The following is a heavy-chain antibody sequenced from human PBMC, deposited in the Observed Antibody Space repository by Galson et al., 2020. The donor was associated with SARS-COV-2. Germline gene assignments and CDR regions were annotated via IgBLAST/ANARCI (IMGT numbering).Heavy chain of an antibody. CDR2: INWNGGST. CDR3: ARDANPQAGYSSSWYGDAFDI. D-gene: IGHD6-13*01. V-gene: IGHV3-20*01. CDR1: GFTFDDYG. Sequence: GESLKISCAASGFTFDDYGMSWVRQAPGKGLEWASSINWNGGSTGYADSVKGRFTISRDNAKNSLYLQMNSLRAEDTALYHCARDANPQAGYSSSWYGDAFDIWCQGTIVTVSS. J-gene: IGHJ3*02.